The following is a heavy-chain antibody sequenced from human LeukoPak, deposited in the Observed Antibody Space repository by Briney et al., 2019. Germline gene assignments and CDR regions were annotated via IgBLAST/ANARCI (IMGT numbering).Heavy chain of an antibody. CDR1: GGTFSSYA. CDR3: ARSHRDGYIVYYYYGMDV. J-gene: IGHJ6*02. Sequence: SVKVSCKASGGTFSSYAISWVRQAPGQGLEWMGRIIPILGIANYAQKFQGRVTITADKSTSTAYMELSSLRSEDTAVYYCARSHRDGYIVYYYYGMDVWGQGTTVAVSS. D-gene: IGHD5-24*01. CDR2: IIPILGIA. V-gene: IGHV1-69*04.